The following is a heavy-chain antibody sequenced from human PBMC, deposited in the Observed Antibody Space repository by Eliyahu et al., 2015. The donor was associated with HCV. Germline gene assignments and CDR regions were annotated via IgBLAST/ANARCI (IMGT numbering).Heavy chain of an antibody. CDR3: TTEMYYGLFDY. CDR2: IKSKTEGETR. D-gene: IGHD3-16*01. V-gene: IGHV3-15*05. CDR1: GFAFSAAS. J-gene: IGHJ4*02. Sequence: EVQLVESGGGLVXSGGSLRLSCATSGFAFSAASMNXVRQAPGKGLEWVXRIKSKTEGETRXYAAPVTGRIAISRDDSERTVFLQLDSLKDEDTAVYYCTTEMYYGLFDYWGQGTQVTVSS.